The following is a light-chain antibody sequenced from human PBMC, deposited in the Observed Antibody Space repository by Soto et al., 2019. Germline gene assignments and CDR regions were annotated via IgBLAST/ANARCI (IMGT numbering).Light chain of an antibody. Sequence: EIVLTRSPGTLSLSPGERATLSCRASQSVSSGYLAWYQQKPGQAPRLLIYGASTRATGIPDRFSGSGSGTDFTLTISRLETEDFAVYYGQQYSSSPSITFGQGTRLEIK. V-gene: IGKV3-20*01. CDR1: QSVSSGY. J-gene: IGKJ5*01. CDR3: QQYSSSPSIT. CDR2: GAS.